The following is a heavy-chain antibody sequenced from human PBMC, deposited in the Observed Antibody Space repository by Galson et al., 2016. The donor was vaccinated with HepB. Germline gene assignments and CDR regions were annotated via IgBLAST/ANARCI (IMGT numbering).Heavy chain of an antibody. Sequence: SETLSLTCTVSGGSIRSYYWSWIRQPPGKGLECIGYIFHSGSTSYNPSPKSRVTVSVDTSKNQFSLKLNSVTAADTAVYYCATLYTSKGGFYFDYWGQGTLVTVSS. V-gene: IGHV4-59*01. J-gene: IGHJ4*02. CDR1: GGSIRSYY. CDR3: ATLYTSKGGFYFDY. CDR2: IFHSGST. D-gene: IGHD2-2*01.